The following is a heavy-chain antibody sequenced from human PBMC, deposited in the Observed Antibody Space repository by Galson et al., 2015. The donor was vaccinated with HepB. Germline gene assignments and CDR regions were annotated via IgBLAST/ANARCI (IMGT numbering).Heavy chain of an antibody. CDR2: INPSNGNT. CDR3: ARGALVVVVDGTLNNWFDP. Sequence: SVKVSCKAYRYTFTKFGISWVRQAPGQGLEWMGWINPSNGNTNYAQKFQGRVIMTTDTSTSTAYMELRSLRSDDTAVYYCARGALVVVVDGTLNNWFDPWGQGTLVTVSS. V-gene: IGHV1-18*01. CDR1: RYTFTKFG. J-gene: IGHJ5*02. D-gene: IGHD2-15*01.